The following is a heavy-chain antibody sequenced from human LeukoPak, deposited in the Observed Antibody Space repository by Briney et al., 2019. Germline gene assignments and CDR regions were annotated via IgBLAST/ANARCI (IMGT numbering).Heavy chain of an antibody. Sequence: SETLSLTCTVSGGSISSGSYYWSWIRQPAGKGLEWIGRIYTNGSTNYNPSLKSRVTISVDTSKNQFSLKLGSVTAADTAVYYCAHATDYYDSSGSYYYYGMDVWGQGTTVTVSS. V-gene: IGHV4-61*02. CDR2: IYTNGST. J-gene: IGHJ6*02. CDR1: GGSISSGSYY. D-gene: IGHD3-22*01. CDR3: AHATDYYDSSGSYYYYGMDV.